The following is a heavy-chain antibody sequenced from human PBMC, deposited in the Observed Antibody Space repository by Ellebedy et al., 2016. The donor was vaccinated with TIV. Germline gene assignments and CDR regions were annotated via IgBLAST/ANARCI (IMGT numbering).Heavy chain of an antibody. Sequence: ASVKVSCXASGYSFTNYDINWVRQATGQGLEWMGWMSPKSGNTAFAQKFQGRVTMTRDTSTSTLYMELSSLRSEDTAVYYCARYIAVADTYAMDVWGQGTTVTVSS. CDR2: MSPKSGNT. CDR1: GYSFTNYD. J-gene: IGHJ6*02. D-gene: IGHD6-19*01. V-gene: IGHV1-8*01. CDR3: ARYIAVADTYAMDV.